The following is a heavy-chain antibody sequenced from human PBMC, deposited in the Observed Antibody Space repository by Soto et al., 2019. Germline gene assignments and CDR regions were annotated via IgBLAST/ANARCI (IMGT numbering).Heavy chain of an antibody. D-gene: IGHD2-15*01. CDR2: ISVSGGTT. CDR3: ARHEVVVAAVDY. J-gene: IGHJ4*02. Sequence: EVQLLESGGGLVQPGGSLRLSCAASGFTFSSYAMSWVRQAPGKGLEWVSAISVSGGTTYYADSVKGRFTISRDSSKNTLFLQMNSLRAEDTAVDYGARHEVVVAAVDYWGQGTLVTVSS. V-gene: IGHV3-23*01. CDR1: GFTFSSYA.